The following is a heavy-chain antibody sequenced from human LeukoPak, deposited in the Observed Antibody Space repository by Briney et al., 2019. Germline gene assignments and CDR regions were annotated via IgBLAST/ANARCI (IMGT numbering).Heavy chain of an antibody. CDR1: GFTFSSYG. J-gene: IGHJ3*02. D-gene: IGHD2-2*01. CDR2: IWYDGSNK. Sequence: PGGSLRLSCAASGFTFSSYGMHWVRQAPGKGLEWVAVIWYDGSNKYYADSVKGRFTISRDNSKNTLYLQMNSLRAEDTAVYYCAKDLQTAEPIDDAFDIWGQGTMVTVSS. CDR3: AKDLQTAEPIDDAFDI. V-gene: IGHV3-30*02.